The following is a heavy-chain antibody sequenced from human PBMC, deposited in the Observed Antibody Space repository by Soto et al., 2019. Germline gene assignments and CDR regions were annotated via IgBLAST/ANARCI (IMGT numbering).Heavy chain of an antibody. CDR2: LYDLDGT. CDR3: ATWHLQEHAYDI. D-gene: IGHD1-1*01. V-gene: IGHV3-53*01. J-gene: IGHJ3*02. CDR1: GFTVSGKKY. Sequence: GGSLRLSCAAFGFTVSGKKYVAWVRQAPGKGLEWVSALYDLDGTYYADSVKGRFTTSSDSSRTTVYLQMDSLRPDDTAVYSCATWHLQEHAYDIWGQGTMVTVSS.